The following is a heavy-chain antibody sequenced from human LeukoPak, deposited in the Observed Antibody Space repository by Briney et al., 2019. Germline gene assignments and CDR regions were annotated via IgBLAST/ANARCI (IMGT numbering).Heavy chain of an antibody. D-gene: IGHD7-27*01. Sequence: PGGSLRLSCAASGFTFSSYSMNWVRQAPGKGLEWVSYISSSSSTIYYADSVKGRFTISRDNAKNSLYLQMNSLRAEDTAVYYCARDIDWGSTGFDYWGQGTLVTVSS. V-gene: IGHV3-48*01. CDR1: GFTFSSYS. J-gene: IGHJ4*02. CDR2: ISSSSSTI. CDR3: ARDIDWGSTGFDY.